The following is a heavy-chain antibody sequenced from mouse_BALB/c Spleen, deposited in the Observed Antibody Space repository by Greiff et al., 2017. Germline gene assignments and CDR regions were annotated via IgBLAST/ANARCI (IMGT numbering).Heavy chain of an antibody. J-gene: IGHJ3*01. CDR2: ISDGGSYT. CDR1: GFTFSDYY. V-gene: IGHV5-4*02. Sequence: EVKLEESGGGLVKPGGSLKLSCAASGFTFSDYYMYWVRQTPEKRLEWVATISDGGSYTYYPDSVKGRFTISRDNAKNNLYLQMSSLKSEDTAMYYCARGTAWFAYWGQGTLVTVSA. CDR3: ARGTAWFAY.